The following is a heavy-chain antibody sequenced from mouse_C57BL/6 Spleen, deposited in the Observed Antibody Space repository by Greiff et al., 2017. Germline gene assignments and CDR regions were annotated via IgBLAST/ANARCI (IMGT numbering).Heavy chain of an antibody. CDR3: AREDDGSSFDV. J-gene: IGHJ1*03. CDR1: GYTFTSYW. V-gene: IGHV1-64*01. Sequence: QVQLQQPGAELVKPGASVKLSCKASGYTFTSYWMHWVKQRPGQGLEWIGMIHPNSGSTNYNEKFKSKATLTVDKSSSTAYMQLSSLTSEDSAVYYCAREDDGSSFDVWGTGTTVTVSS. CDR2: IHPNSGST. D-gene: IGHD1-1*01.